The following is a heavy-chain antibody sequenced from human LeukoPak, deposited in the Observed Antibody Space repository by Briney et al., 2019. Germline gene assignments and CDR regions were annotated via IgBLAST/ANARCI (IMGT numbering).Heavy chain of an antibody. D-gene: IGHD4-17*01. V-gene: IGHV1-69*02. CDR3: AILLGDYGTFDY. Sequence: SVKVSCKASGGTFSSYTISWVRQAPGQGLEWMGRIIPILGIASYAQKFQGRVTITADKSTSTAYMELSSLRSEDTAVYYCAILLGDYGTFDYWGQGTLVTVSS. CDR1: GGTFSSYT. CDR2: IIPILGIA. J-gene: IGHJ4*02.